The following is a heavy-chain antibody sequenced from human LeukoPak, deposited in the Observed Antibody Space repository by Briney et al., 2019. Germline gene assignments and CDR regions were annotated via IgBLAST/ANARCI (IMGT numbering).Heavy chain of an antibody. Sequence: ASVTVSCTASGYTFTSYAMHWVRQAPGQRLKWMGWINAGNGNTKYSQKFQGRVTITRDTSASTAYMELSSLRSEDTAVYYCARVGGYSSWYYFDYWGQGTLVTVSS. J-gene: IGHJ4*02. CDR3: ARVGGYSSWYYFDY. CDR2: INAGNGNT. V-gene: IGHV1-3*01. CDR1: GYTFTSYA. D-gene: IGHD6-13*01.